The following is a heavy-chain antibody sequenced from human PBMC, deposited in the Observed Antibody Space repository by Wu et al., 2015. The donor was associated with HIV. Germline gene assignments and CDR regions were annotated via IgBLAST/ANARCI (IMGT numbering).Heavy chain of an antibody. CDR2: ISAYNGNT. Sequence: QVQLVQSGAEVKKPGASVKVSCKASGYTFTSYGISWVRQAPGQGLEWMGWISAYNGNTNYAQKFKGRVTMTRNTSISTAYMELSSLRSEDTAVYYCARIGKYYDSSGYYPWGQGTLVTVSS. V-gene: IGHV1-18*01. J-gene: IGHJ5*02. D-gene: IGHD3-22*01. CDR3: ARIGKYYDSSGYYP. CDR1: GYTFTSYG.